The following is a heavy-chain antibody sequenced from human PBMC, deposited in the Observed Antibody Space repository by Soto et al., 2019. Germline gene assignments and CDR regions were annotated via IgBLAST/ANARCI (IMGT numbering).Heavy chain of an antibody. CDR3: ARLGCSGGSCYSYYYYYYMDV. D-gene: IGHD2-15*01. V-gene: IGHV4-39*01. Sequence: SETLSLTCTVSGCSISSSSYYWGWIRQPPGKGLEWIGSIYYSGSTYYNPSLKSRVTISVDTSKNQFSLKLSSVTAADTAVYYCARLGCSGGSCYSYYYYYYMDVWGKGTTVTVSS. CDR2: IYYSGST. J-gene: IGHJ6*03. CDR1: GCSISSSSYY.